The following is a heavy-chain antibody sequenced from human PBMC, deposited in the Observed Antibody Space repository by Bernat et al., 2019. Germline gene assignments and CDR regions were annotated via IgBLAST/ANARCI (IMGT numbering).Heavy chain of an antibody. CDR2: ISAYNGNK. V-gene: IGHV1-18*01. CDR1: GYTFTSYG. D-gene: IGHD3-10*01. Sequence: QVQLVQSGAEVKKPGASVKVSCKASGYTFTSYGISWVRQAPGQGLEWMGWISAYNGNKNYAQKLQGRVTMTTDTSTSTAYMELRSLRSDETAVYYCARDGDNGVLWLGELYRDPDAFDIWGQGTMVTVSS. J-gene: IGHJ3*02. CDR3: ARDGDNGVLWLGELYRDPDAFDI.